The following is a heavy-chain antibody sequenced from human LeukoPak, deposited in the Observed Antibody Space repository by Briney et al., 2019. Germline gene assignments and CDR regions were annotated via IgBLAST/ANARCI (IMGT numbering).Heavy chain of an antibody. CDR1: GGSISSYY. D-gene: IGHD3-22*01. J-gene: IGHJ1*01. Sequence: SETLSLTCTVSGGSISSYYWSWIRQPPGKGLEWIGYIYYSGSTYYNPSLKSRVTISVDTSKNQFSLKLSSVTAADTAVYYCARVDYYDSSGYYFEYFQHWGQGTLVTVSS. CDR3: ARVDYYDSSGYYFEYFQH. CDR2: IYYSGST. V-gene: IGHV4-59*12.